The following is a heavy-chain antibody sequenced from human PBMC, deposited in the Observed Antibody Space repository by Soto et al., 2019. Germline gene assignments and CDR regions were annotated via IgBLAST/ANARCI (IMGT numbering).Heavy chain of an antibody. V-gene: IGHV4-31*03. CDR1: GGSISSRGYY. Sequence: SETLSLTCTVSGGSISSRGYYWSWKRQDQGKGLEWVGYIYYSGSTYDNPSLKNRVTISVDTSKNQFSLKLSSVTAADTAVYYCARGSRYDFWSGYYNTPPTYNWFDPWGQGTLVTVSS. J-gene: IGHJ5*02. D-gene: IGHD3-3*01. CDR3: ARGSRYDFWSGYYNTPPTYNWFDP. CDR2: IYYSGST.